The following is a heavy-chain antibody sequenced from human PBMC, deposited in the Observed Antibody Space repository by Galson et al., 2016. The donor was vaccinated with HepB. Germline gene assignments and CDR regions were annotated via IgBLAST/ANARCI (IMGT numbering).Heavy chain of an antibody. Sequence: SLRLSCASSGFTFNTYTLHWVRQVPGKGLEWVAVITYDGTRKYYADSVKGRFTISRDNSKNTVYLDMRSLRPEDTAVYYCARDTIPQYNYGFGSFDYWGRGTLVTVSS. J-gene: IGHJ4*02. CDR3: ARDTIPQYNYGFGSFDY. D-gene: IGHD3-10*01. CDR2: ITYDGTRK. CDR1: GFTFNTYT. V-gene: IGHV3-30*15.